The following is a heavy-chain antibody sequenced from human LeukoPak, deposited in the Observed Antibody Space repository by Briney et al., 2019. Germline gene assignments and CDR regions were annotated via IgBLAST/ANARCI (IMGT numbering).Heavy chain of an antibody. V-gene: IGHV3-74*01. J-gene: IGHJ4*02. CDR3: ARVPYSSGWGPDY. CDR1: GFAFSSYW. CDR2: INSNGSST. Sequence: PGGSLRLSCAASGFAFSSYWMHWVRQAPGKGLVWGSRINSNGSSTSYADSVKGRFTISRDNAKHTLYLQMNSLRAEDTAVYYCARVPYSSGWGPDYWGQGTLVTVSS. D-gene: IGHD6-19*01.